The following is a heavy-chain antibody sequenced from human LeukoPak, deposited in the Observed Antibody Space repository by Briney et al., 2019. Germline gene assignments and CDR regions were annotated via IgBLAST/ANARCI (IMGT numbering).Heavy chain of an antibody. CDR1: GFSLSTSGMC. D-gene: IGHD3-22*01. CDR2: IDWDDDK. CDR3: ARNYYDSSGYLIRSYFDY. J-gene: IGHJ4*02. Sequence: SGPALVKPTQTLTLTFTFSGFSLSTSGMCVSWIRQPPGKALEWLARIDWDDDKYYSTSLKTRLTISKDTSKNQVVLTMTNMDPVDTATYYCARNYYDSSGYLIRSYFDYWGQGTLVTVSS. V-gene: IGHV2-70*11.